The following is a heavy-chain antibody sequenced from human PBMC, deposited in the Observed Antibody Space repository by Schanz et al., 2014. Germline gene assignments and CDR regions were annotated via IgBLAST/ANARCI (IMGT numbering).Heavy chain of an antibody. Sequence: QMQTSGPGLVKPSQTLSLTCTVSGDSISSSGSYWTWIRQHPGKGLEWIGYIYYRGSTYYNPSLKSRVTISTDMSRNQFSLRLKSVTAADTALYYCARERDALDIWGQGTMVIVSS. V-gene: IGHV4-31*03. CDR3: ARERDALDI. J-gene: IGHJ3*02. CDR1: GDSISSSGSY. CDR2: IYYRGST.